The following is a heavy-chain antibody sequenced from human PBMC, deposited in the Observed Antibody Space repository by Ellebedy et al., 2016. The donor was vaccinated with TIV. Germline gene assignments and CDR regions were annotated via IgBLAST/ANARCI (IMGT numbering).Heavy chain of an antibody. CDR1: GYTFTSYG. J-gene: IGHJ4*02. CDR2: ISAYNGNT. Sequence: ASVKVSCXASGYTFTSYGIGWVRQAPGQGLEWMGWISAYNGNTNYAQKLQGRVTMTTDTSTSTAYMELRSLRSDDTAVYYCATIAVAGTDDYWGQGTLVTVSS. D-gene: IGHD6-19*01. CDR3: ATIAVAGTDDY. V-gene: IGHV1-18*04.